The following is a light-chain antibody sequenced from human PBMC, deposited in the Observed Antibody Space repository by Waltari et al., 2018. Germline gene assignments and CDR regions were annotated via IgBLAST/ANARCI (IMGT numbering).Light chain of an antibody. Sequence: DFVMTQSPDSLSVSLGDRAAINCRSSRSVLYSYDNKNYLAWHQQKPGQPPKLLIYWASTRESGVPDRFSGSGSGTDFTLTISSLQAEDVAVYYCQQYYSTSTFGGGTKVESK. J-gene: IGKJ4*01. CDR1: RSVLYSYDNKNY. CDR2: WAS. CDR3: QQYYSTST. V-gene: IGKV4-1*01.